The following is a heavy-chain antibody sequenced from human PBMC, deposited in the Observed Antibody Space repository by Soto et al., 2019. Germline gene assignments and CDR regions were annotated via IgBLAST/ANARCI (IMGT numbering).Heavy chain of an antibody. J-gene: IGHJ2*01. V-gene: IGHV1-69*12. CDR1: GGTFSSYA. CDR2: IIPIFGTA. Sequence: QVQLVQSGAEVKKPGSSVKVSCKASGGTFSSYAISWVRQAPGQGLEWMGGIIPIFGTANYAQKFQGRVTMTADESXXTXYXXPSSLRSEDTAVYYCAREVSLTCGGNSPAHWYFDLWGRGTLVTVSS. D-gene: IGHD2-21*02. CDR3: AREVSLTCGGNSPAHWYFDL.